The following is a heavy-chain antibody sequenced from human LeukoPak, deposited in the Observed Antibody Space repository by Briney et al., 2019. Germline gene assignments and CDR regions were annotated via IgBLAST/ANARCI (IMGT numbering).Heavy chain of an antibody. Sequence: PGRSLRLSCAASGFTFSSYAMHWVRQAPGKGLEWVAVISYDGSNKYYADSVKGRFTISRDNSKNTLYLQMNSLRAEDTAVYYCARGGIVVVTAPLDYWGQGTLVTVSS. V-gene: IGHV3-30-3*01. D-gene: IGHD2-21*02. CDR1: GFTFSSYA. J-gene: IGHJ4*02. CDR2: ISYDGSNK. CDR3: ARGGIVVVTAPLDY.